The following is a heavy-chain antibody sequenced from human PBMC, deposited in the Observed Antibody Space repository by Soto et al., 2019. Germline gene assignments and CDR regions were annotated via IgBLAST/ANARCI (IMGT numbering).Heavy chain of an antibody. D-gene: IGHD4-4*01. CDR1: GFTFSSYG. CDR3: AEHDYSIR. Sequence: QVQLVESGGGVVQPGRSLRLSCAASGFTFSSYGMHWFRQAPGKGLEWVAVISYDGSNKYYADSVKGRFTISRDNSKNTLYLQMNSLRAEDTAVYYCAEHDYSIRWGQGTLVTVSS. CDR2: ISYDGSNK. J-gene: IGHJ4*02. V-gene: IGHV3-30*03.